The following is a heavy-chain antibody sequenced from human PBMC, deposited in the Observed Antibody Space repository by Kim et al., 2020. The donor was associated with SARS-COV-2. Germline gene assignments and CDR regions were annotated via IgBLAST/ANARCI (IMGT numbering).Heavy chain of an antibody. V-gene: IGHV3-74*01. CDR3: ARTNYFDY. J-gene: IGHJ4*02. CDR2: DASST. Sequence: DASSTTYADSVKGRFTISRDNAKNTVYLQMNSLRAEDTAVYYCARTNYFDYWGQGTLVTVSS.